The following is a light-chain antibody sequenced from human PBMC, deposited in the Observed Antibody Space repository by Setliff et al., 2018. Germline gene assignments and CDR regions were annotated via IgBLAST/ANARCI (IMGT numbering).Light chain of an antibody. V-gene: IGLV6-57*03. CDR2: EDD. CDR1: SGNIATNY. J-gene: IGLJ2*01. Sequence: NFMLTQPHSVSESPGKTVTISCTRSSGNIATNYVQWYQQRPGSAPTTVIYEDDKRPFGVPDRFSASIDRSSNSASLTISGLETEDEADYYCHSSDSTNHVVFGGGTQRTVL. CDR3: HSSDSTNHVV.